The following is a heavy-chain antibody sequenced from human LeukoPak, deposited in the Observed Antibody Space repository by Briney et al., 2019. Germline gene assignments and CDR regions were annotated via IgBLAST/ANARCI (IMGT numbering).Heavy chain of an antibody. CDR1: GGSISSGGYY. Sequence: KSSETLSLTCTVPGGSISSGGYYWSWIRQHPGKGLEWIGYIYYSGSTYYNPSLKSRVTISLDTSKNQFSLKLTSVTAADTAVYYCARDRWFDPWGQGTLVTVSS. V-gene: IGHV4-31*03. J-gene: IGHJ5*02. CDR3: ARDRWFDP. CDR2: IYYSGST.